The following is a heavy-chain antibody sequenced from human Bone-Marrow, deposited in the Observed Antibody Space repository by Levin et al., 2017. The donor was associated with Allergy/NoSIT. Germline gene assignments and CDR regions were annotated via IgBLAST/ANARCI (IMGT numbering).Heavy chain of an antibody. Sequence: GESLKISCTASGFTFTNYWMTWVRQAPGKGLEWVANINQDGSERNYVDSVKGRFTISRDNAKNSLYLQMNSLSAEDTAVYYCTRDSSNWNQGNLDYWGQGTLVSVSS. V-gene: IGHV3-7*01. CDR2: INQDGSER. CDR3: TRDSSNWNQGNLDY. CDR1: GFTFTNYW. J-gene: IGHJ4*02. D-gene: IGHD1-1*01.